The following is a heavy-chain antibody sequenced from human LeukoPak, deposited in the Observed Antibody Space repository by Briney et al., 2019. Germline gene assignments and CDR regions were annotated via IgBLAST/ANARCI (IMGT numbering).Heavy chain of an antibody. CDR1: GYTFTSYD. Sequence: GASVKVSCKASGYTFTSYDINWVRQATGQGLEWMGWMNPNSGNTGYAQKFQGRVTITRNTSISTAYMELSSLRSEDTAVYYCARGSEGIADDNWFEAWGQGTLVTVSS. V-gene: IGHV1-8*03. D-gene: IGHD6-13*01. J-gene: IGHJ5*02. CDR3: ARGSEGIADDNWFEA. CDR2: MNPNSGNT.